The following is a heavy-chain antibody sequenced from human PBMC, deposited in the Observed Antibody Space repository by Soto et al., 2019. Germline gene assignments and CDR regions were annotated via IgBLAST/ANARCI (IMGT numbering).Heavy chain of an antibody. D-gene: IGHD1-26*01. Sequence: EVQLVESGGGLVKPGGSLRLSCAASEFTFSSYTMNWVRQAPGKGLEWVSSISSSSSYIYYADSVKGRFTISRDNAKNSLYLQMNSLRAEDTAVYYCARDNIVGATAEYFQHWGQGTLVTVSS. CDR1: EFTFSSYT. V-gene: IGHV3-21*01. CDR3: ARDNIVGATAEYFQH. J-gene: IGHJ1*01. CDR2: ISSSSSYI.